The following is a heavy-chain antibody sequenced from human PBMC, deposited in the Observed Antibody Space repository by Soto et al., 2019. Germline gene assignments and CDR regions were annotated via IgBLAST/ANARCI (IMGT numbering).Heavy chain of an antibody. Sequence: QLQLQESGPGLVKPSETLSLTCTVSGGSISSSRYYWGWIRQPPGKGLEWIGSIYSSGSGSTFSNPSLKSRVTISVDTSKNHFSLKLRSVTAADTAVYYCARGITGTTPFDYWGQGTLVTISS. CDR3: ARGITGTTPFDY. V-gene: IGHV4-39*02. D-gene: IGHD1-7*01. CDR2: IYSSGSGST. CDR1: GGSISSSRYY. J-gene: IGHJ4*02.